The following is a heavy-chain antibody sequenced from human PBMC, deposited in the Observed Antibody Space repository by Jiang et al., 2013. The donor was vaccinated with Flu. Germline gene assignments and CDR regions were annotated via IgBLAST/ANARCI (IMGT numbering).Heavy chain of an antibody. J-gene: IGHJ4*02. CDR2: IYYSGST. Sequence: PGLVKPSETLSLTCTVSGGSISSYYWSWIRQPPGKGLEWIGYIYYSGSTNYNPSLKSRVTISVDTSKNQFSLKLSSVTAADTAVYYCARGEYYGDYPFDYWGQGTLVTVSS. V-gene: IGHV4-59*08. D-gene: IGHD4-17*01. CDR3: ARGEYYGDYPFDY. CDR1: GGSISSYY.